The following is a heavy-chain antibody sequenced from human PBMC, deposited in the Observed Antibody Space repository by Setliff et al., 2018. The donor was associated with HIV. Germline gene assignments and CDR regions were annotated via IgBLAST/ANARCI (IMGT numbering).Heavy chain of an antibody. CDR3: ARGLSFYDPGGFDY. Sequence: SETLSLTCTVSGGSISGYYWSWIRQPPGKGLEWIGYIYTSGSTKYNPSLKSRVTIAVDTSKNQFSLKLSSVPAADTAVYYCARGLSFYDPGGFDYWGQGTLVTVSS. J-gene: IGHJ4*02. CDR1: GGSISGYY. V-gene: IGHV4-4*09. D-gene: IGHD3-22*01. CDR2: IYTSGST.